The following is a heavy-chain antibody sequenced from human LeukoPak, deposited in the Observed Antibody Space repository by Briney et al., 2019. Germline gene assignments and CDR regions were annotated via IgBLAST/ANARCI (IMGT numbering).Heavy chain of an antibody. V-gene: IGHV3-74*01. J-gene: IGHJ4*02. D-gene: IGHD4-11*01. Sequence: GGSLRLSCAASGFTFNQYWMHWVRQAPGAGLEWVSRLKTDGSRTNYADSVKGRFTISRDNARNTVYLQMNSLRAEDTAVYYCSRDHPGSNSLDYWGQGTLVAVSS. CDR3: SRDHPGSNSLDY. CDR2: LKTDGSRT. CDR1: GFTFNQYW.